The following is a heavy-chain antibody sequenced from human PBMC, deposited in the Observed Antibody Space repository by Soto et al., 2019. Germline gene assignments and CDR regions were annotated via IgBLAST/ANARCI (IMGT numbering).Heavy chain of an antibody. J-gene: IGHJ6*02. Sequence: GGSLRLSCAASKFTFSSYGMHWVRQAPGKGLEWVAVIWYDGSNKYYADSVKGRFTISRDNSKNTLYLQMNSLRAEDTAVYYCARDSERRNDFPYYFGMDVWGQGTTVTVSS. V-gene: IGHV3-33*01. CDR3: ARDSERRNDFPYYFGMDV. CDR2: IWYDGSNK. CDR1: KFTFSSYG. D-gene: IGHD3-3*01.